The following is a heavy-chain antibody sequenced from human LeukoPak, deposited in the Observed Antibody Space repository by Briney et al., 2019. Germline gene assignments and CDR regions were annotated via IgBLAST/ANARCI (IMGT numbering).Heavy chain of an antibody. V-gene: IGHV3-7*01. J-gene: IGHJ6*03. Sequence: PGGTLRLSCAASGFPFSIYWMTWVRQAPGKGLEWVANIKQDGSEKYYVDSVKGRFTISRDNAKNSLYLQMNSLRAEDTAVYYCARGELVFAYSMDFWGKGTTVTVSS. CDR3: ARGELVFAYSMDF. D-gene: IGHD6-6*01. CDR1: GFPFSIYW. CDR2: IKQDGSEK.